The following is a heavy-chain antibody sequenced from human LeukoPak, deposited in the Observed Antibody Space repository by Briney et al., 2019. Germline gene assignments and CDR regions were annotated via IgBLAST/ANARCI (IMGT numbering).Heavy chain of an antibody. CDR2: IFYNGST. D-gene: IGHD3-16*02. V-gene: IGHV4-39*07. Sequence: SETLSLTCTVSGASIGTSSYFWGWIRQPPGKGLEWIGHIFYNGSTYNNPSLKSRVTISVDKSKNQFSLKLSSVTAADTAVYYCARLLMDDYVWGSYRNFDYWGQGTLVTVSS. J-gene: IGHJ4*02. CDR1: GASIGTSSYF. CDR3: ARLLMDDYVWGSYRNFDY.